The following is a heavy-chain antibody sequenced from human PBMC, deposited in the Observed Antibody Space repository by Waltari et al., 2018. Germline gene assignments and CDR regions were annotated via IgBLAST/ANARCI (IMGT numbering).Heavy chain of an antibody. V-gene: IGHV4-38-2*01. J-gene: IGHJ4*02. CDR3: ANNEWGLPVD. CDR2: IYYTGTTT. CDR1: GYSIRRGYW. D-gene: IGHD1-26*01. Sequence: QVQLQESGPGLVKPSETLSLTCAVSGYSIRRGYWWGWIRQPPGKGLEWIASIYYTGTTTHYTPSLRSRVTISADTSKNQFSLRLTSVTAADTAIYYCANNEWGLPVDWGQGTLVTVSS.